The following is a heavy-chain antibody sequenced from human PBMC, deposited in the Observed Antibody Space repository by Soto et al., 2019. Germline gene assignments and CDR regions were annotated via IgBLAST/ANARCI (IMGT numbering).Heavy chain of an antibody. D-gene: IGHD3-16*02. J-gene: IGHJ4*02. CDR2: ISYDGSDK. V-gene: IGHV3-30*18. Sequence: QVQLVESGGGVVQPGRSLRLSCAASGFTFSDYAMHWVRQAPGKGLEWVAVISYDGSDKYHADSVKGRFTISRDNSKNTLSLKMNSLRVDDTAMYYCAKALGELSPESYDYWGQGTLLTVSS. CDR3: AKALGELSPESYDY. CDR1: GFTFSDYA.